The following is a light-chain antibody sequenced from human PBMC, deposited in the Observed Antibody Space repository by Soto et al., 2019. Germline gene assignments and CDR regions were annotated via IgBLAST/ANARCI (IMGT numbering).Light chain of an antibody. CDR3: SSYTSSSTSRVV. Sequence: QSALTQPASVSGSPGQSITISCTGTSSDVGGYNYVSWYQQHPGKAXXXXXXDVSXRXXGXSXXXXXXKXXXXXXXXXXGXXAEDEADYYCSSYTSSSTSRVVFGGGPKLTVL. CDR1: SSDVGGYNY. CDR2: DVS. V-gene: IGLV2-14*01. J-gene: IGLJ2*01.